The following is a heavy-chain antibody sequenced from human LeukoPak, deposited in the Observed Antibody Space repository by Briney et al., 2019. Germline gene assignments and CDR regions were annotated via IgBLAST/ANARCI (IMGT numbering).Heavy chain of an antibody. D-gene: IGHD6-19*01. CDR3: AKLDSSGWSRPFDY. V-gene: IGHV3-30*18. CDR1: GFIFSSYA. J-gene: IGHJ4*02. Sequence: GRSLRLSCAASGFIFSSYAMHWVRQAPGKGLEWVAVMSHDGSNKYYGDSVKGRFTISRDNSKNTLYLQMNSLRAEDTAVYYCAKLDSSGWSRPFDYWGQGTLVTVSS. CDR2: MSHDGSNK.